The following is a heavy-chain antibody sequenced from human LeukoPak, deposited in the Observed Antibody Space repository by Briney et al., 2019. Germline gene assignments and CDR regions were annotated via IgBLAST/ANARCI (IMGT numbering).Heavy chain of an antibody. J-gene: IGHJ4*02. CDR3: ARDSYDYVWGSYRPRDY. V-gene: IGHV6-1*01. CDR1: GDSVSSNSAA. Sequence: SQTLSLTCAISGDSVSSNSAAWNWIRQSPSRGLEWLGRTYYRSKWYNDYAVSVKSRITINPDTSKNQFSLQLNSVTPEDTAVYYCARDSYDYVWGSYRPRDYWGQGTLVTVSS. CDR2: TYYRSKWYN. D-gene: IGHD3-16*02.